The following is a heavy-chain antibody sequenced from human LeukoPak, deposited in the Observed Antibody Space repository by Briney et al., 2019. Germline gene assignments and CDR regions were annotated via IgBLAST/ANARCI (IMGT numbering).Heavy chain of an antibody. CDR3: ARDICSGIGCYPRAPFDY. CDR2: MNSDGSNT. D-gene: IGHD2-15*01. Sequence: TGGSLRLSCAASGFTFSRYWMHWVRQAPGEGLVWVSRMNSDGSNTNYADSVKGRFTISRDNAKNTLYLQMNSLRADDTAVYYCARDICSGIGCYPRAPFDYWGQGTLVTVSP. CDR1: GFTFSRYW. J-gene: IGHJ4*02. V-gene: IGHV3-74*01.